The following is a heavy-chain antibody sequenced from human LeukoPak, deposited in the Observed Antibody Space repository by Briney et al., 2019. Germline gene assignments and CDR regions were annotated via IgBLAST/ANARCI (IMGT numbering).Heavy chain of an antibody. CDR1: EFTFSSYG. J-gene: IGHJ4*02. V-gene: IGHV3-48*03. Sequence: GGSLRLSCVASEFTFSSYGITWVRQAPGKGLEWVSYISSSGSIIYYSDSVKGRFTISRDNAKNSLFLQMNSLTAEDTAVYYCARDPIDFWGQGTLVTVSS. CDR3: ARDPIDF. CDR2: ISSSGSII.